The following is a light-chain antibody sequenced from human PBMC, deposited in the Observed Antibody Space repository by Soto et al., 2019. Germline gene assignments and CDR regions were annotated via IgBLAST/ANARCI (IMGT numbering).Light chain of an antibody. V-gene: IGKV1-39*01. J-gene: IGKJ4*01. CDR1: QSISSY. CDR2: AAS. Sequence: MTQSPLSLPVTPGEPAYISCRCSQSISSYLNWYQQKPGEDPELLIYAASTLQSGVPSRFSGSGSGTDFTLTISSLQPEDSAAYYCQQRHSSPLTFGGGTKVDIK. CDR3: QQRHSSPLT.